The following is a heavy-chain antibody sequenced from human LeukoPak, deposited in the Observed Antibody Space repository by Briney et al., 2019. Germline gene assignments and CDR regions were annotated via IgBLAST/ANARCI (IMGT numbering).Heavy chain of an antibody. V-gene: IGHV3-23*01. CDR2: ISASGYST. CDR1: GLTFSSYA. J-gene: IGHJ4*02. CDR3: AVYEPGYLTGLSLFDY. D-gene: IGHD6-19*01. Sequence: GGSLRLSCAASGLTFSSYAMSWVRQAPGKGLEWVSGISASGYSTYYADSVKGRFTISRDNSRNTLFLQIDSLRPEDTGVYYCAVYEPGYLTGLSLFDYWGQGTLVTVSS.